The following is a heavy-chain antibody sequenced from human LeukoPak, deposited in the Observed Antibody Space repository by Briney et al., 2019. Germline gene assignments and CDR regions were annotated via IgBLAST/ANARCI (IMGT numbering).Heavy chain of an antibody. CDR3: TRASHQLAYGFDI. V-gene: IGHV4-4*07. D-gene: IGHD1-1*01. CDR2: IYTSGNT. CDR1: GGSISSYY. Sequence: SETPSLTCTVSGGSISSYYWIWIRQPAGKGLEWIGRIYTSGNTKYNPSLKSRVTMSVDTSKNQFSLKLTSVTAADTAMYYCTRASHQLAYGFDIWGQGTMVTVSS. J-gene: IGHJ3*02.